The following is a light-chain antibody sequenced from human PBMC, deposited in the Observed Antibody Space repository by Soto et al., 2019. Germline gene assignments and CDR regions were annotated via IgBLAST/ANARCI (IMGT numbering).Light chain of an antibody. CDR3: QQSYYAPPT. CDR1: KPISTY. J-gene: IGKJ1*01. V-gene: IGKV1-39*01. Sequence: DIPLTQYPSSLSASVGDRVTITFQASKPISTYLTWFQQKPGKAPKLLIYAATTLQSWVPSRFSGSGSGTGFTLAFSTLEPEDLATYYCQQSYYAPPTFGQATKVEIK. CDR2: AAT.